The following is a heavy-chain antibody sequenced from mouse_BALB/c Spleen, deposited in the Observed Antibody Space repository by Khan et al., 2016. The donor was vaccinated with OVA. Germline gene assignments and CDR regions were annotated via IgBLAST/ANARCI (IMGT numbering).Heavy chain of an antibody. V-gene: IGHV3-2*02. Sequence: EVKLLESGPGLVKPSQSLSLTCTVTGYSITGEYAWNWIRQFPGNKLEWMGYINYSGNTRFNPSLKSRTSITRDTSKNQFFLQLNSVTTEDTATYYCARKDYYDYDPFPYWGQGTLVTVSA. CDR2: INYSGNT. J-gene: IGHJ3*01. CDR3: ARKDYYDYDPFPY. D-gene: IGHD2-4*01. CDR1: GYSITGEYA.